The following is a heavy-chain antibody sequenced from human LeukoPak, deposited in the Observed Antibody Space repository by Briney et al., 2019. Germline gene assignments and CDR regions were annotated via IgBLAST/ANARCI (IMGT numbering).Heavy chain of an antibody. CDR2: ISGSGGST. D-gene: IGHD2-15*01. Sequence: GGSLRLSCAASGFTFSSYGMHWVRQAPGKGLEWVAVISGSGGSTYYADSVKGRFTISRDNSKNTLYLQMNSLRAEDTAVYYCAKDNLPIRYCSGGSCYFPAEYFQHWGQGTLVTVSS. CDR1: GFTFSSYG. J-gene: IGHJ1*01. V-gene: IGHV3-23*01. CDR3: AKDNLPIRYCSGGSCYFPAEYFQH.